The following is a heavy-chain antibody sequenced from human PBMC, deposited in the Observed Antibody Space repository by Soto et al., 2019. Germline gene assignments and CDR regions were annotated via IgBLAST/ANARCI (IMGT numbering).Heavy chain of an antibody. J-gene: IGHJ4*02. V-gene: IGHV3-48*03. CDR2: ISNSGRII. Sequence: EVQLVESGGGLVQPGGSLKLSCAASGFTFSSFEMNWVRQAPGKGLEWVSYISNSGRIIYYADSVKGRFTISRDDAKNSLYLQMNSLSAEDTAVYYCAREWGTSIAAAFDCWGQGTLVTVSS. D-gene: IGHD6-6*01. CDR1: GFTFSSFE. CDR3: AREWGTSIAAAFDC.